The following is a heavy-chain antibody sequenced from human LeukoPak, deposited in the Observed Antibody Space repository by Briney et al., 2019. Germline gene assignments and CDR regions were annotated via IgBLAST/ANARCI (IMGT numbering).Heavy chain of an antibody. J-gene: IGHJ4*02. V-gene: IGHV3-49*04. D-gene: IGHD3-3*01. CDR2: IRSKGYGGTP. Sequence: PGGSLRLSCTASGFSFGDYAMSWVRQAPGKGLEWVGFIRSKGYGGTPEYAASVKGRFTISRDDSKSIAYLQMNSLKTEDTAVYYCTRPFTSRFITIFGVVSDYWGQGTLVTVSS. CDR3: TRPFTSRFITIFGVVSDY. CDR1: GFSFGDYA.